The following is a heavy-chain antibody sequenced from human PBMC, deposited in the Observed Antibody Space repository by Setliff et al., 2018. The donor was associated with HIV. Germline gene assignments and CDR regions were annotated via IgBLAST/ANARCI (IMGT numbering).Heavy chain of an antibody. CDR1: GGTFSSYA. Sequence: SVKASCKASGGTFSSYAISWVRQAPGQGLEWMGGIAPNLRMPNYIQKFKGRLTITADESTSTVYMELTNLRSEDTAMYYCAREKSPVLEYFDWLKPRHVFDVWGQGTVVTVSS. CDR2: IAPNLRMP. J-gene: IGHJ3*01. CDR3: AREKSPVLEYFDWLKPRHVFDV. V-gene: IGHV1-69*10. D-gene: IGHD3-9*01.